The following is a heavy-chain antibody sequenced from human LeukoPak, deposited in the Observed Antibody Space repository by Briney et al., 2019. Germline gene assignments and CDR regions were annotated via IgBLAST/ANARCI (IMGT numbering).Heavy chain of an antibody. J-gene: IGHJ1*01. CDR3: AKDTDVVVPEYFQY. CDR2: ISGSGGST. V-gene: IGHV3-23*01. CDR1: GFTFTSYA. D-gene: IGHD2-15*01. Sequence: GGSLRLSCAASGFTFTSYAMNWVRQAPGKGLEWVSAISGSGGSTYYADSVKGRFTVSRDNSENTLFLQMNSLRAEDTAIYYCAKDTDVVVPEYFQYWGQGTLVTVSS.